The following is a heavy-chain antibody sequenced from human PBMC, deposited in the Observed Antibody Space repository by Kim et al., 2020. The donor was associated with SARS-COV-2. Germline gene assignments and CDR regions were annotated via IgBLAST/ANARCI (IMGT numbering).Heavy chain of an antibody. Sequence: GGSLRLSCAASGFTFSSYWMSWVRQAPGKGLEWVANIKQDGSEKYYVDSVKGRFTISRDNAKNSLYLQMNSLRAEDTAVYYCARDPLTYYYDSSGYYYKYYFAYWGQGTLVTVSS. CDR3: ARDPLTYYYDSSGYYYKYYFAY. CDR2: IKQDGSEK. J-gene: IGHJ4*02. V-gene: IGHV3-7*01. CDR1: GFTFSSYW. D-gene: IGHD3-22*01.